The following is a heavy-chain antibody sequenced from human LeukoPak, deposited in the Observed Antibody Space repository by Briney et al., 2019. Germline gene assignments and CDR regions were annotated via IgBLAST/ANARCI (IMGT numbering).Heavy chain of an antibody. D-gene: IGHD2-2*01. J-gene: IGHJ1*01. Sequence: PGGSLRLSCAASGFTFSNYGMHWVRQAPGKGLEWVAFVRYDETTKFYADSVKGRFTISRDNSKTTLYLQMNSLRAEDTAVYYCARWGPIVPAVPGGQIAEYFQHWGQGTLVTVSS. CDR3: ARWGPIVPAVPGGQIAEYFQH. CDR2: VRYDETTK. CDR1: GFTFSNYG. V-gene: IGHV3-30*02.